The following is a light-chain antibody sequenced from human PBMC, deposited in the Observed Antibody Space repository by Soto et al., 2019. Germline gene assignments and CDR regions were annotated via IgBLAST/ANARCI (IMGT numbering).Light chain of an antibody. V-gene: IGLV2-14*03. J-gene: IGLJ1*01. Sequence: QSALTQPASVSGSPGQSITISCTGTSNDVGGYKYVSWYQQHPGKAPRLIIHDISHRPSGVPDRFAGSKSGNTAYLIISGLQVEDEADYYCSSYTSSSTYVFGTGTKVTVL. CDR3: SSYTSSSTYV. CDR2: DIS. CDR1: SNDVGGYKY.